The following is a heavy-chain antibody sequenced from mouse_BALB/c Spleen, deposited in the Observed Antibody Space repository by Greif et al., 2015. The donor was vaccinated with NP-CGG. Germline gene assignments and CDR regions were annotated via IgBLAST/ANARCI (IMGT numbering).Heavy chain of an antibody. CDR2: ISSGDGST. CDR3: ARYDGYYYYAMDY. J-gene: IGHJ4*01. Sequence: EVQGVESGGGLVKPGGSLKLSCAASGFAFSSYDMSWVRQTPEKRLEWVAYISSGDGSTYYPDTVKGRFTISRDNAKNTLYLQMSSLKSEDTAMYYCARYDGYYYYAMDYWGQGTSVTVSS. CDR1: GFAFSSYD. V-gene: IGHV5-12-1*01. D-gene: IGHD2-3*01.